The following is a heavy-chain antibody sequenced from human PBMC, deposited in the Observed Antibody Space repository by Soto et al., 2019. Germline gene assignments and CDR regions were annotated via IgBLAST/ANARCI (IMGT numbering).Heavy chain of an antibody. D-gene: IGHD5-12*01. CDR2: ISVFKGNT. Sequence: QVKLVQSGGEVKKPGASVKVSCKASGYTFTSYGVSWLRQAPGQGLEWMGWISVFKGNTNYAQKFQGRVTMTTDTSTRTAHLELRSLRSDDTAVYYCAREGTTIRNYDYYYYGLDVWGQGTTVTVSS. J-gene: IGHJ6*02. V-gene: IGHV1-18*01. CDR1: GYTFTSYG. CDR3: AREGTTIRNYDYYYYGLDV.